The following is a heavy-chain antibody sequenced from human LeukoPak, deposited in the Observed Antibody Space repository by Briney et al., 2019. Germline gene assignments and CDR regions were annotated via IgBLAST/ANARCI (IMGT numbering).Heavy chain of an antibody. CDR3: AKADGGYSYGYLFDY. CDR1: GFTFDDYA. CDR2: ISWNSGSI. V-gene: IGHV3-9*01. D-gene: IGHD5-18*01. Sequence: GRSLRLSCAASGFTFDDYAMHWVRQAPGEGLEWVSGISWNSGSIGYADSVKGRFTISRDNAKNSLYLQMNSLRAEDTALYYCAKADGGYSYGYLFDYWGQGTLVTVSS. J-gene: IGHJ4*02.